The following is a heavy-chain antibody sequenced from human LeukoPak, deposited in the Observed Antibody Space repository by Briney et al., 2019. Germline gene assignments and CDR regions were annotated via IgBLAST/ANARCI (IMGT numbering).Heavy chain of an antibody. V-gene: IGHV3-48*03. J-gene: IGHJ4*02. CDR3: ATTHNHYYHSLVDY. Sequence: GGSLRLSCGASGFTFSSYEMNWVRQAPGKGLEWVSYISSSGSTIYYADSVKGRFTISRDNARNSLYLQMNSLRAEDTAVYYCATTHNHYYHSLVDYWGQGTLVTVSS. CDR1: GFTFSSYE. CDR2: ISSSGSTI. D-gene: IGHD3-22*01.